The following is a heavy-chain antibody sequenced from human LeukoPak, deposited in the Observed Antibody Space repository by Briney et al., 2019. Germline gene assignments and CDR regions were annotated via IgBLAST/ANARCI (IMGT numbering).Heavy chain of an antibody. CDR1: GGTFSSYA. Sequence: SVKVSCTASGGTFSSYAISWVRQAPGQGLGWMGGIIPIFGTANYAQKFQGRVTITADVSTSTAYMELSSLRSEDTAVYYCARDRGRWLQIFDYWGQGTLVTVSS. CDR3: ARDRGRWLQIFDY. V-gene: IGHV1-69*13. D-gene: IGHD5-24*01. CDR2: IIPIFGTA. J-gene: IGHJ4*02.